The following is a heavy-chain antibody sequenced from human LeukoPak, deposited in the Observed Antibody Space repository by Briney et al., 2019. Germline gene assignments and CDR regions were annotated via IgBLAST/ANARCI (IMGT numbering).Heavy chain of an antibody. CDR1: GGSISSNNYF. V-gene: IGHV4-39*07. CDR3: ARGRGYSYGYKYYYMDV. J-gene: IGHJ6*03. Sequence: SETLSLTCTASGGSISSNNYFWGWIRQPPGRGLEWIGSIYYSGSAYYNPSLKSRVTISVDTSKNQFSLKLSSVTAADTAVDYCARGRGYSYGYKYYYMDVWGKGTTITVSS. D-gene: IGHD5-18*01. CDR2: IYYSGSA.